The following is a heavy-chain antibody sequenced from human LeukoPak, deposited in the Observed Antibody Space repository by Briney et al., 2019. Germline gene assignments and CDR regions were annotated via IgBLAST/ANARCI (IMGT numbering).Heavy chain of an antibody. J-gene: IGHJ5*02. D-gene: IGHD2-2*01. CDR1: GYSFTSYW. V-gene: IGHV5-51*01. Sequence: GESLKISCKGSGYSFTSYWIGWVRQMPGKGLEWMGIIHPGDSDTRYSPSFQGQVTISADKSISTAYLQWSSLKASDTAMYYCARRGYCSSTSCSWWFDPWGQGTLVTVSS. CDR3: ARRGYCSSTSCSWWFDP. CDR2: IHPGDSDT.